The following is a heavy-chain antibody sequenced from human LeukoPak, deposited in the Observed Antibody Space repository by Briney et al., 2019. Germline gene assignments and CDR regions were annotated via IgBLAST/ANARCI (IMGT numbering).Heavy chain of an antibody. CDR3: ARDRATAPLDY. CDR1: GGSFSGYY. J-gene: IGHJ4*02. D-gene: IGHD5-12*01. CDR2: INHSGST. Sequence: SETLSLTCAVYGGSFSGYYCSWIRQPPGKGLEWIGEINHSGSTNYNPSLKSRVTISVDTSKNQFSLKLSSVTAADTAVYYCARDRATAPLDYWGQGTLVTVSS. V-gene: IGHV4-34*01.